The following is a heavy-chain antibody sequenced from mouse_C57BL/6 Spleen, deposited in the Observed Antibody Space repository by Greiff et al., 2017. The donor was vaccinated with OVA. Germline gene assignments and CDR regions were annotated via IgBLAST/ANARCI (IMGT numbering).Heavy chain of an antibody. CDR3: ARGIYYYGSSYAWVAY. V-gene: IGHV1-52*01. CDR2: IDPSDSET. D-gene: IGHD1-1*01. Sequence: QVQLQQPGAELVRPGSSVKLSCKASGYTFTSYWMHWVKQRPIQGLEWIGNIDPSDSETHYNQKFKDKATLTVDKSSSTAYMQLSSLTSEDSAVYYCARGIYYYGSSYAWVAYWGQGTLVTVSA. CDR1: GYTFTSYW. J-gene: IGHJ3*01.